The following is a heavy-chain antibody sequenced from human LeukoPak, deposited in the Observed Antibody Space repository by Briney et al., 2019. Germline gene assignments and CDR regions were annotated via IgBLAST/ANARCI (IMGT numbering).Heavy chain of an antibody. V-gene: IGHV4-34*01. Sequence: SETLSLTCAVYGGSFSGYYWSWIRQPPGKGLEWIGEINHSGSTNYNPSLKSRVTISVDTSKNQLSLKLSSVTAADTAVYYCARVGGSGVLDYWGQGTLVTVSS. CDR1: GGSFSGYY. CDR2: INHSGST. CDR3: ARVGGSGVLDY. J-gene: IGHJ4*02. D-gene: IGHD2-15*01.